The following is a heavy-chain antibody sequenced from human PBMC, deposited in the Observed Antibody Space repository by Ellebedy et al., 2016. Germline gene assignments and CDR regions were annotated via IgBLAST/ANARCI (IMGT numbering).Heavy chain of an antibody. D-gene: IGHD3-10*01. J-gene: IGHJ3*02. CDR3: AKSRGYYGSGSYAFDI. CDR1: GGTFSSYA. V-gene: IGHV1-69*13. CDR2: IIPIFGTA. Sequence: SVKVSCXASGGTFSSYAISWVRQAPGQGLEWMGGIIPIFGTANYAQKFQGRVTITADESTSTAYMELSSLRSEDTAVYYCAKSRGYYGSGSYAFDIWGQGTMVTVSS.